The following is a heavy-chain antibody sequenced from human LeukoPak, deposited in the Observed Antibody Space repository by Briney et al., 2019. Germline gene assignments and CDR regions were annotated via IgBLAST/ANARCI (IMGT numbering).Heavy chain of an antibody. CDR3: ASLNGSYYNAFDI. CDR1: GGSFSGYY. D-gene: IGHD1-26*01. J-gene: IGHJ3*02. V-gene: IGHV4-34*01. CDR2: INHSGST. Sequence: SETLSLTCAVYGGSFSGYYWSWIRQPPGKGLEWIGEINHSGSTNYNPSLKSRVTISVDTSKNQFSLKLSSVTAADTAVYYCASLNGSYYNAFDIWGQGTMVTVSS.